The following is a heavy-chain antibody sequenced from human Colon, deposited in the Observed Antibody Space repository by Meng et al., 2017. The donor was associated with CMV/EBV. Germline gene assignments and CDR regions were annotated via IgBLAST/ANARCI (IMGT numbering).Heavy chain of an antibody. D-gene: IGHD1-26*01. J-gene: IGHJ6*02. CDR3: ARERAGKEWELLGGGENGMDV. V-gene: IGHV4-61*01. Sequence: SETLSLTCTVSDGSVRSGSFYWSWIRQPPGKGLEWIGYIYYSGSTTYTPPLKSRVTISVDTSKNQFSLKLTSVTAADTAVYYCARERAGKEWELLGGGENGMDVWGRGTTVTVSS. CDR2: IYYSGST. CDR1: DGSVRSGSFY.